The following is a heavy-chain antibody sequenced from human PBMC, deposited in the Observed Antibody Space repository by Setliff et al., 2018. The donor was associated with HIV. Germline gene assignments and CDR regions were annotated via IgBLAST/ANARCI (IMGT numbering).Heavy chain of an antibody. CDR2: ISSSSYI. J-gene: IGHJ4*02. CDR1: GFTFSSYS. Sequence: PGGSLRLPCAVSGFTFSSYSMNWVRHAPGKGLEWVSSISSSSYIYYADSVKGRFTISRDSAKNSLYLQMNSLRAEYTAVYYCARGALRYYYDSSGYWAQGYWGQGTLVTVSS. D-gene: IGHD3-22*01. V-gene: IGHV3-21*01. CDR3: ARGALRYYYDSSGYWAQGY.